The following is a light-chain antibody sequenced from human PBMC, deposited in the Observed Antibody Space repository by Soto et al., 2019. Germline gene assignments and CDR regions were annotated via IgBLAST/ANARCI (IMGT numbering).Light chain of an antibody. CDR1: QGIRND. CDR2: AAS. V-gene: IGKV1-17*01. J-gene: IGKJ1*01. Sequence: DIQMTQSPSSLSASVGDTGTITCRASQGIRNDLGWYQQKPGKAPKSLIYAASSLQSGVPSRFSGSGSGTEFTLTISGLQPEDFATYYCLQHYYYPPWTFGQGTKVDI. CDR3: LQHYYYPPWT.